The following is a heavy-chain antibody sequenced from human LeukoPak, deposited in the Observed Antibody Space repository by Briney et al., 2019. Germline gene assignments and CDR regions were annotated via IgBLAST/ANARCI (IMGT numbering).Heavy chain of an antibody. CDR1: GGSISTYY. Sequence: SETLSLTCTVSGGSISTYYWSWIRQPPGKGQEWIGYIYYSGSTNYNPSLKSRVTISVDTSKNQFSLKLSSVTAADTAVYYCARYSGYDFVLDYWGQGTLVTVSS. CDR2: IYYSGST. D-gene: IGHD5-12*01. V-gene: IGHV4-59*01. J-gene: IGHJ4*02. CDR3: ARYSGYDFVLDY.